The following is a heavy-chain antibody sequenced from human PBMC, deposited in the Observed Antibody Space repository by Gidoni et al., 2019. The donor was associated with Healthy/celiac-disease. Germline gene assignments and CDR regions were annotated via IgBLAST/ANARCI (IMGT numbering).Heavy chain of an antibody. D-gene: IGHD6-13*01. V-gene: IGHV3-30*18. Sequence: QVQLVESGGGVVQPGRSLRLSCAASGFTFSSYGMHGVRQAPGKGLEWVAVISYDGSNKYYADSVKGRFTISRDNSKNTLYLQMNSLRAEDTAVYYCAKDSSSWSLVPDYWGQGTLVTVSS. CDR2: ISYDGSNK. CDR1: GFTFSSYG. CDR3: AKDSSSWSLVPDY. J-gene: IGHJ4*02.